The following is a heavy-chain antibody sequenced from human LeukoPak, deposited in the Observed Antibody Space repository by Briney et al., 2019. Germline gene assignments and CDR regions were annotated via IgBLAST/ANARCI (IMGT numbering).Heavy chain of an antibody. J-gene: IGHJ4*02. Sequence: GGSLRLSCAASGFTFSRYPMHWVRQAPGKGLEWVAFISYDGSDSYSAKGRFTISRDNSKNTLYLQMNSLRPEDTAVYYCASAETRDYDILTGYYKDLGYYWGQGTLVTVSS. CDR3: ASAETRDYDILTGYYKDLGYY. V-gene: IGHV3-30-3*01. CDR2: ISYDGSDS. CDR1: GFTFSRYP. D-gene: IGHD3-9*01.